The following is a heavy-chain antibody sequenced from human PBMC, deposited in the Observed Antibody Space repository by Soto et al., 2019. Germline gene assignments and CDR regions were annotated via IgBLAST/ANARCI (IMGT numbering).Heavy chain of an antibody. CDR3: ARDVPSGIAARLHAFDI. Sequence: SVKVSCKASGGTFSSYAISWVRQAPGQGLEWMGGIIPIFGTANYAQKFQGRVAITADESTSTAYMELSSLRSEDTAVYYCARDVPSGIAARLHAFDIWGQGTMVTVSS. D-gene: IGHD6-6*01. J-gene: IGHJ3*02. V-gene: IGHV1-69*13. CDR2: IIPIFGTA. CDR1: GGTFSSYA.